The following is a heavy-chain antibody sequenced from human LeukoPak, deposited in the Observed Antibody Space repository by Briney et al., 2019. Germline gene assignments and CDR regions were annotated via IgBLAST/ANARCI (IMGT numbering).Heavy chain of an antibody. J-gene: IGHJ1*01. V-gene: IGHV3-23*01. CDR2: ISGSGGST. D-gene: IGHD2-2*02. CDR3: AKDLYQLLYSPAEYFQH. Sequence: GGSLRLSCAASGFTFSSYAMSWVRQAPGKGLEWVSAISGSGGSTYYADSVKGRFTISRDNSKNTLYLQMNSLRAEDTAVYYCAKDLYQLLYSPAEYFQHWGQGTLVTVS. CDR1: GFTFSSYA.